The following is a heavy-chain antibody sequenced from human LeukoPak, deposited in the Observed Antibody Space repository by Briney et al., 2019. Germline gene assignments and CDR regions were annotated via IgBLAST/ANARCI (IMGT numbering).Heavy chain of an antibody. V-gene: IGHV3-21*01. CDR1: GFTFSSYS. Sequence: GGSLRLSCAASGFTFSSYSMNWVRQAPGKGLEWVSSISSSSSYIYYADSVKGRFTISRDNAKNSLYLQMNSLRAEDTAVYYCARDYGYDFWSGHRYYYFDYWGQGTLVTVSS. CDR2: ISSSSSYI. J-gene: IGHJ4*02. D-gene: IGHD3-3*01. CDR3: ARDYGYDFWSGHRYYYFDY.